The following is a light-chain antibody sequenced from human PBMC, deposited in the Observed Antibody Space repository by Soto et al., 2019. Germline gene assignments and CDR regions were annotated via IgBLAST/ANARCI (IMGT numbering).Light chain of an antibody. CDR1: QSVNIH. Sequence: ELVMTQSPDTLSVSPGEIATLSCRASQSVNIHLAWYQQKPGQAPRLLIYGASARATGIPAKFSGSGSGTEFTLTISSLQSEDFAVYYCQQYTKWPRTFGQGTKVDIK. V-gene: IGKV3D-15*01. CDR3: QQYTKWPRT. CDR2: GAS. J-gene: IGKJ1*01.